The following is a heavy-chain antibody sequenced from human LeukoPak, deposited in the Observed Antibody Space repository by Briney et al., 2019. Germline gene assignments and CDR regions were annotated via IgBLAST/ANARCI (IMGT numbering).Heavy chain of an antibody. CDR1: GDSVSSNSVD. Sequence: SQTLSLTCAISGDSVSSNSVDWNWIRQSPSRGLEWLGSTYYRSKWYNDYALSVKSRITNNPDTSKNQSSLQLNSVTPEDTAVYYCARDRGSLRYYFDYWGQGTLVTVSS. CDR3: ARDRGSLRYYFDY. J-gene: IGHJ4*02. V-gene: IGHV6-1*01. D-gene: IGHD1-26*01. CDR2: TYYRSKWYN.